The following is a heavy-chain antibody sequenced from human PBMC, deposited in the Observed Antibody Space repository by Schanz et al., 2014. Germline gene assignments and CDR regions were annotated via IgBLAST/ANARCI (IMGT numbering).Heavy chain of an antibody. J-gene: IGHJ3*02. CDR3: ARGPSTGAFDI. V-gene: IGHV1-46*03. CDR1: GYTFTSYY. Sequence: VQLVESGAEVKKPGASVKVSCKASGYTFTSYYMHWVRQAPGQGLEWMGIINPSGGSTSYAQKFQGRVAMTRDTSTSTVYMELSSLRSEDTAVYFCARGPSTGAFDIWGQGTMVTVSS. CDR2: INPSGGST.